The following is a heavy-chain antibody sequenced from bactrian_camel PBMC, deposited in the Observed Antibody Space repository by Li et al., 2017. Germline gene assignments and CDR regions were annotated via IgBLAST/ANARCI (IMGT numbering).Heavy chain of an antibody. V-gene: IGHV3S6*01. CDR3: ALCIVPSDSYITGGCAHYT. CDR1: GFPFTEYC. CDR2: LYSDASYET. J-gene: IGHJ4*01. Sequence: VQLVESGGGSVQAGGSLRLSCSSSGFPFTEYCLGWFRQAPGKEREGVAALYSDASYETWYSDSVKGRFTISRDNAKNTLYLQMNSLKTEDTAMYYCALCIVPSDSYITGGCAHYTRGQGTQVTVS. D-gene: IGHD7*01.